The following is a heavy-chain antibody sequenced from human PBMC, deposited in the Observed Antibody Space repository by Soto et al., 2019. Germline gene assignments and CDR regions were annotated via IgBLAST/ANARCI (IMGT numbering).Heavy chain of an antibody. Sequence: SGPTLVNPTQTLALTCTFSGFSLTTSGVGVGWIRQPPGQALEWLALIYWTDNKRYSPSLRNRLSITKDTSKNQVILTLTNVDPADSATYYCAHYSGYDWGSYSGLDVRGQGTTVTVSS. CDR2: IYWTDNK. CDR3: AHYSGYDWGSYSGLDV. V-gene: IGHV2-5*01. J-gene: IGHJ6*02. D-gene: IGHD5-12*01. CDR1: GFSLTTSGVG.